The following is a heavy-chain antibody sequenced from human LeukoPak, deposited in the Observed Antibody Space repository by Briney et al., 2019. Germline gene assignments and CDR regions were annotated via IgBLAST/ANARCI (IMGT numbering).Heavy chain of an antibody. CDR1: GFTFSSYW. CDR2: IKQDGSEK. CDR3: ARETLYCSSTSCYKYYYYYGMDV. J-gene: IGHJ6*02. V-gene: IGHV3-7*01. D-gene: IGHD2-2*02. Sequence: GGSLRLSCAASGFTFSSYWMSWVRQAPGEGLEWVANIKQDGSEKYYVDSVKGRFTISRDNAKNSLYLQMNSLRAEDTAVYYCARETLYCSSTSCYKYYYYYGMDVWGQGTTVTVS.